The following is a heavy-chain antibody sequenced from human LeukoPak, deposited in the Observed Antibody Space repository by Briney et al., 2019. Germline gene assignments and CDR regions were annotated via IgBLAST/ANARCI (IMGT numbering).Heavy chain of an antibody. Sequence: SETLSLTCTVSGYSISSGYYWGWIRQPPGKGLEWIGSIYHSGSTYYNPSLKSRVTISVDTSKNQFSLKLSSVTAADTAVYYCARVPIYDDYLWYFDYWGQGTLVTVSS. CDR3: ARVPIYDDYLWYFDY. J-gene: IGHJ4*02. D-gene: IGHD4-17*01. V-gene: IGHV4-38-2*02. CDR2: IYHSGST. CDR1: GYSISSGYY.